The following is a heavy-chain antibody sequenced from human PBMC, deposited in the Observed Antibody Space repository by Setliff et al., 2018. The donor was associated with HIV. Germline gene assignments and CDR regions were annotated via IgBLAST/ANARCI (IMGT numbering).Heavy chain of an antibody. Sequence: SETLSLTCTVSGGSISSSSYFWTWIRQPPGKGLEWIGDINHSGSTNYNPSLKSRVTISVDTSKNQFSLKLSSVTAADTAVYYCARGGATINYNYYYMDVWGKGTTVTVSS. V-gene: IGHV4-39*07. CDR3: ARGGATINYNYYYMDV. D-gene: IGHD5-12*01. J-gene: IGHJ6*03. CDR1: GGSISSSSYF. CDR2: INHSGST.